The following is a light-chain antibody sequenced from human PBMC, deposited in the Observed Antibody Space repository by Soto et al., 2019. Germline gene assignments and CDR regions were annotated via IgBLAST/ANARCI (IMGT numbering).Light chain of an antibody. V-gene: IGLV2-8*01. CDR2: DVI. Sequence: QSVLTQPPSASGSPGQSVTISCTGISRDIGGYDFVSWYQQHPGKAPKLLIYDVIKRPSGVPDRFSGSKSGNTASLTVSGLQTDDDDDYYCSSYGGSNNLLFGGGTKLTVL. CDR3: SSYGGSNNLL. CDR1: SRDIGGYDF. J-gene: IGLJ2*01.